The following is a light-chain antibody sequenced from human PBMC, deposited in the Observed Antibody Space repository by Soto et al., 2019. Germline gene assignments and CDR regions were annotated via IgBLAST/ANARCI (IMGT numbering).Light chain of an antibody. CDR3: GTWDSRLSALYV. CDR2: DNN. CDR1: SSNIGNNY. V-gene: IGLV1-51*01. Sequence: QSVLTQPPSVSAAPGQKVTISCSGSSSNIGNNYVSWYQQLPGTAPKLLIYDNNNRPSGIPDRFSGSKSGTSATLGITGLQTGDEADYYCGTWDSRLSALYVFGTGTKVTVL. J-gene: IGLJ1*01.